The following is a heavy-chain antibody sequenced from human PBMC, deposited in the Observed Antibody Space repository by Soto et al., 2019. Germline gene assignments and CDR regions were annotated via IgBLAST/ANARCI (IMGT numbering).Heavy chain of an antibody. CDR3: ARESQDYDFWSGYLKTYNWFDP. D-gene: IGHD3-3*01. J-gene: IGHJ5*02. CDR1: GGSFSGYY. Sequence: PSETLSLTCAVYGGSFSGYYWRWIRQPPGKGLEWIGEINHSGSTNYNPSLKSRVTISVDTSKNQFSLKLSSVTAADTAVYYCARESQDYDFWSGYLKTYNWFDPWGQGTLVTVSS. V-gene: IGHV4-34*01. CDR2: INHSGST.